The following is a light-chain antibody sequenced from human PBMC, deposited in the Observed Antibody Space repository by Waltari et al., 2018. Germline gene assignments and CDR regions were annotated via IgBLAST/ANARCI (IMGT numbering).Light chain of an antibody. V-gene: IGLV2-14*01. CDR2: GVS. Sequence: QSALTQPASVSGSPGQSITISCSGTDSDVGASDFVPWYQQHPGKAPHLIIYGVSNRPSGISNRFSASKSGNTASLTISGLQAEDEADYYCSSYTTSSAPGVFGTGTRVTVL. CDR3: SSYTTSSAPGV. CDR1: DSDVGASDF. J-gene: IGLJ1*01.